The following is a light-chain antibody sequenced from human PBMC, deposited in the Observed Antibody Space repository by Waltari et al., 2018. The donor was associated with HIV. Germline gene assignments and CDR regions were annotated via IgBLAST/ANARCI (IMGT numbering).Light chain of an antibody. CDR3: QQSFSTPLT. CDR2: AAS. V-gene: IGKV1-39*01. CDR1: HSISSS. Sequence: DIQMTQPPSSLSASVGDRVTITCRASHSISSSLKWYQQNPGKAPKLLIYAASTLQSGVPSRCSGSGSGTDFTLTMSSLQPEDFATYYCQQSFSTPLTCGGGTKVEIK. J-gene: IGKJ4*01.